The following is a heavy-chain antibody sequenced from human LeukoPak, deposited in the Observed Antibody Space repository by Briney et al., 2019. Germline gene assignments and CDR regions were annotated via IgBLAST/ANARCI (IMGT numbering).Heavy chain of an antibody. CDR2: INHSGST. CDR3: ARKVDGVAHFDY. V-gene: IGHV4-34*01. CDR1: GGSFSGYY. D-gene: IGHD4-17*01. Sequence: SETLSLTCAVYGGSFSGYYWSWIRQPPGKGLEWIGEINHSGSTNYNPSLKSRVTISVDTSKNQFSLKLSSVTAADTAVYYCARKVDGVAHFDYWGQGTLVTVSS. J-gene: IGHJ4*02.